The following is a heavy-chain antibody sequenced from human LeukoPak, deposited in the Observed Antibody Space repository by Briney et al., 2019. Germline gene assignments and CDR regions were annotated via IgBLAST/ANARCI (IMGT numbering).Heavy chain of an antibody. J-gene: IGHJ4*02. Sequence: EASMKVSCKASGYTFTGYYMHWVRQAPGQGLEWMGRINPNSGGTNYAQKFQGRVTMTRDTSISTAYMELSRLRSDDTAVYYCARYGEYCSGGSCYYYFDYWGQGTLVTVSS. V-gene: IGHV1-2*06. CDR3: ARYGEYCSGGSCYYYFDY. CDR1: GYTFTGYY. D-gene: IGHD2-15*01. CDR2: INPNSGGT.